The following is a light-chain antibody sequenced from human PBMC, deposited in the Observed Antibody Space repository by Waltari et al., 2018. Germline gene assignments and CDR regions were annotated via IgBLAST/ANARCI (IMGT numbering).Light chain of an antibody. V-gene: IGLV2-8*01. CDR1: SSDVGRYNY. CDR3: GSYAGDNKFI. CDR2: GVT. J-gene: IGLJ1*01. Sequence: QSALTQPPSASVSPGQSVTISCTGISSDVGRYNYVSCYQHPPAKAPKPIIYGVTTRPSGVPDRFSGSKSGNTASLTVAGLQAEDEADYFCGSYAGDNKFIFGTGTKVTVL.